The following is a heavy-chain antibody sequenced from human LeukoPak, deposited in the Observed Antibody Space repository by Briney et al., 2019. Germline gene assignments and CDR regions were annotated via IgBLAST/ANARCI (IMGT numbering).Heavy chain of an antibody. Sequence: GESLKISCKGSGYRFTSYWIGWVRQMPGKGLELMGIIYSGDSDTKYSPSLQGQVTMSVDKSINTAYLQWSSLKASDSVIYYCARLAGNNWLDPWGQGTLVTVSS. J-gene: IGHJ5*02. CDR3: ARLAGNNWLDP. CDR2: IYSGDSDT. V-gene: IGHV5-51*01. CDR1: GYRFTSYW.